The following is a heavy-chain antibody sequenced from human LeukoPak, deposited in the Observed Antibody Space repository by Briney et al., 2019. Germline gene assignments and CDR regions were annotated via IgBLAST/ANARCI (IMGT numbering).Heavy chain of an antibody. V-gene: IGHV3-48*03. CDR2: ISSSGSTI. J-gene: IGHJ3*02. Sequence: PGGSLRLSCAASGFTFSSYEMNWVRQAPGKGLEWVSYISSSGSTIYYADSVKGRFTISRDNAKNSLYLQMNSLRAEDTAVYYCARDGYSGYDYVSSAFDIWGQGTMVTVSS. D-gene: IGHD5-12*01. CDR3: ARDGYSGYDYVSSAFDI. CDR1: GFTFSSYE.